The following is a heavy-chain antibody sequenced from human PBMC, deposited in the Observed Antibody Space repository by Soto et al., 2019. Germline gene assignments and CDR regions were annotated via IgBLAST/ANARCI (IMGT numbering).Heavy chain of an antibody. CDR2: IYTSGST. D-gene: IGHD6-19*01. CDR3: ARERKYSSGSGPSRWFDP. J-gene: IGHJ5*02. V-gene: IGHV4-4*07. CDR1: GGSVSSYY. Sequence: KSXETLCRTCPVSGGSVSSYYWSWIRQPSGKGLEWIGRIYTSGSTNYNPSLKSRVTMSVDTSKNQFSLKLSSVTAADTAVYYCARERKYSSGSGPSRWFDPWGQGTLVTVYS.